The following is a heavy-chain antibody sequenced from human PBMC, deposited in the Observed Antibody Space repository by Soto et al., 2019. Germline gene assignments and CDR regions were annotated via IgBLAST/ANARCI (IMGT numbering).Heavy chain of an antibody. J-gene: IGHJ4*02. CDR2: IWYDGSNK. V-gene: IGHV3-33*01. Sequence: PGGSLRLSCAASGFTFSSYGMHWVRQAPGKGLEWVAVIWYDGSNKYYADSVKGRFTISRDNSKNTLYLQMNSLRAEDTAVYYCARDLLPYYDFWSGYLDYWGQGTLVTVSS. CDR1: GFTFSSYG. CDR3: ARDLLPYYDFWSGYLDY. D-gene: IGHD3-3*01.